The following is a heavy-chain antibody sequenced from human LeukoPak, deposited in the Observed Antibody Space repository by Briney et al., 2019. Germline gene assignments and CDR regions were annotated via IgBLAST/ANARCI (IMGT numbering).Heavy chain of an antibody. D-gene: IGHD2-21*02. Sequence: PGRSLRLSCAASGFTFSSYAMHWVRQAPGKGLEWVAVISYDGSNKHYADSVKGRFTISRDNSKNTLYLQMNNLRAEDTAMYYCARDFWEVVTANIDYRGQGTLATVSS. CDR1: GFTFSSYA. CDR3: ARDFWEVVTANIDY. V-gene: IGHV3-30-3*01. J-gene: IGHJ4*02. CDR2: ISYDGSNK.